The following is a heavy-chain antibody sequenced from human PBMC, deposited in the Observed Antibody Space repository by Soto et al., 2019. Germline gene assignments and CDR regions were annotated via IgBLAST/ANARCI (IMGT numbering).Heavy chain of an antibody. CDR2: INTKFGAT. J-gene: IGHJ2*01. D-gene: IGHD5-12*01. CDR1: GGSFSKKA. CDR3: ARDASSGFEYWYFDL. Sequence: QVQLVQSGAELKKPGSSVKVSCEASGGSFSKKAISWVQQAPGQGLEWMGGINTKFGATNYAPKFQGRITITADESTNTVYMALSSLTSEDTAVYYCARDASSGFEYWYFDLWGRGTLVSVSS. V-gene: IGHV1-69*01.